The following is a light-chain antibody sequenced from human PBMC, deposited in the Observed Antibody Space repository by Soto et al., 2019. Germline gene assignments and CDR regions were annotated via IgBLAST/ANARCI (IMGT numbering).Light chain of an antibody. CDR2: ASS. J-gene: IGKJ4*01. CDR3: QQGSSSPPT. V-gene: IGKV1D-12*01. Sequence: DLQMTQSPFSVSASVGDRVTITCRASQDIGNFLVWYQQKPGKAPKLLIFASSTLEIGVPSRFGGTGSGTDFTLTISALHPEDFATYDCQQGSSSPPTFGGATRVDLK. CDR1: QDIGNF.